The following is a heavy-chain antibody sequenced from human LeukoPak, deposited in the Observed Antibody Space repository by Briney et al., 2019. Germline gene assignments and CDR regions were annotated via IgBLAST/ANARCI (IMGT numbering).Heavy chain of an antibody. CDR2: ISTYNGNT. J-gene: IGHJ4*02. Sequence: ASVKVSCKTSGYTSTSYGISWVRQAPGHGLEWMGWISTYNGNTNYAQNLQGRVIMTTDTSTRTAYMELRSLRSDDTAVYYCARDTYNSGLCSDYWGQGTLVTVSS. CDR3: ARDTYNSGLCSDY. D-gene: IGHD6-19*01. V-gene: IGHV1-18*01. CDR1: GYTSTSYG.